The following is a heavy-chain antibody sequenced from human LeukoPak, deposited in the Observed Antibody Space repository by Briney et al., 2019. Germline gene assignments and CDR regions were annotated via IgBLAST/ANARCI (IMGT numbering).Heavy chain of an antibody. CDR1: GFTFSSYE. Sequence: GESLRFSCAASGFTFSSYEMNWVRQAPGKGLEWVSYISSSGSTIYYADSVKGRFTISRDNAKNSLYLQMNSLRAEDTAVYYCARGREYNWFDPWGQGTLVTVSS. V-gene: IGHV3-48*03. CDR2: ISSSGSTI. J-gene: IGHJ5*02. CDR3: ARGREYNWFDP.